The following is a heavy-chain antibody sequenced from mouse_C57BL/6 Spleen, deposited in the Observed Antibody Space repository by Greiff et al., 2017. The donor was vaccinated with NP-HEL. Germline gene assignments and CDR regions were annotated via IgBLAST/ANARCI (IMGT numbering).Heavy chain of an antibody. D-gene: IGHD1-1*01. CDR1: GYTFTSYW. V-gene: IGHV1-64*01. J-gene: IGHJ2*01. Sequence: QVQLQQPGAELVKPGASVKLSCKASGYTFTSYWMHWVKQRPGQGLEWIGMIHPNSGSTNYNEKFKSKATLTVDKSSSTAYMQLSSLTSEDSAVYYCASDYYGSSPYYFDYWGQGTTLTVSS. CDR3: ASDYYGSSPYYFDY. CDR2: IHPNSGST.